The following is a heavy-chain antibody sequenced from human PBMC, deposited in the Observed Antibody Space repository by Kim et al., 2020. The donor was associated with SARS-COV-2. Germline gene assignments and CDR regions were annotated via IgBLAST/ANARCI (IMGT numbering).Heavy chain of an antibody. J-gene: IGHJ4*02. V-gene: IGHV3-74*01. CDR1: GFTFSSIW. Sequence: GGSLRLSCAASGFTFSSIWMHWVRQTPGKGLVWVSAINSDGSKTNYADSVRGRFTISRDNAKNTLYLVMNSLSAEDTAMYYCTTAFSENYGNWGQGIPVTVSS. CDR3: TTAFSENYGN. CDR2: INSDGSKT. D-gene: IGHD4-17*01.